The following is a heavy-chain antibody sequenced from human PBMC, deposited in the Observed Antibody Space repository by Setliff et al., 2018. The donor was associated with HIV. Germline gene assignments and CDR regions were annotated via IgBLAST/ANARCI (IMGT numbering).Heavy chain of an antibody. CDR3: ARGRWIRVSAAIMYYYYYYMDV. D-gene: IGHD2-2*01. Sequence: PSETLSLTCALSGYSISNGYYWSWMRQPPGKGLEWIGEINHSGSTTYNPSLKSGAIISVDTSKNQFSLKLSSVTAADTAVYYCARGRWIRVSAAIMYYYYYYMDVWGRGTAVTVSS. CDR2: INHSGST. J-gene: IGHJ6*03. CDR1: GYSISNGYY. V-gene: IGHV4-34*01.